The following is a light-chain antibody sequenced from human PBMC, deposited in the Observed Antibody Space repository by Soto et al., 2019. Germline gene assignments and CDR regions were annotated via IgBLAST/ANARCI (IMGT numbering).Light chain of an antibody. CDR2: DAS. CDR1: QSVSSY. CDR3: QQRSDWPIT. Sequence: EIVLTQSPSTLSLSPGDRATLSCRASQSVSSYLGWYQQKPGKAPKLLIYDASNRGTGIPARFSGSGSGTDFTLTISSLDAEDFAVYYCQQRSDWPITFGQGTRLEIK. J-gene: IGKJ5*01. V-gene: IGKV3-11*01.